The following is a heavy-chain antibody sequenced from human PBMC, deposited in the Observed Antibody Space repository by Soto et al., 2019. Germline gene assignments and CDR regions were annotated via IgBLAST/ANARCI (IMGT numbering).Heavy chain of an antibody. CDR1: GFSFGHYA. D-gene: IGHD2-15*01. J-gene: IGHJ3*02. V-gene: IGHV3-30*04. Sequence: PGGSLRLSCAASGFSFGHYAMHWVRQAPGKGLEWVAVISYDGSNKYNADSVKGRFTISRDNSKNTLYLQMNSLRAEDTAVYYCAREYGIGGAAFDIWGQGTMVTVSS. CDR2: ISYDGSNK. CDR3: AREYGIGGAAFDI.